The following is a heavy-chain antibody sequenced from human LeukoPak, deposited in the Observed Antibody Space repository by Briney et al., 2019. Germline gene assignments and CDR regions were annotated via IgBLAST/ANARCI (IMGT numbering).Heavy chain of an antibody. CDR2: IIPIFGTA. Sequence: SVKVSCKASGGTFSSYAISWVRQAPGQGLEWMGGIIPIFGTANYAQKLQGRVTIAADESTSTAYMELSSLRSEDTAVYYCARDQYYYDSSGYPALLGYWGQGTLVTVSS. V-gene: IGHV1-69*13. CDR1: GGTFSSYA. D-gene: IGHD3-22*01. CDR3: ARDQYYYDSSGYPALLGY. J-gene: IGHJ4*02.